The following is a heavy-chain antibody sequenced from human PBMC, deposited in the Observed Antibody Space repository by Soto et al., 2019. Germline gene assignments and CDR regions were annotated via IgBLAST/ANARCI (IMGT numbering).Heavy chain of an antibody. CDR3: AREANRAGYGDYGPPGVYYYYYMDV. V-gene: IGHV3-33*01. CDR2: IWYDGSNK. D-gene: IGHD4-17*01. J-gene: IGHJ6*03. CDR1: GFTFSSYG. Sequence: QVQLVESGGGVVQPGRSLRLSCAASGFTFSSYGMHWVRQAPGKGLEWVAVIWYDGSNKYYADSVKGRFTISRDNSKNTLYLQMNSLRAEDTAVYYCAREANRAGYGDYGPPGVYYYYYMDVWGKGTTVTVSS.